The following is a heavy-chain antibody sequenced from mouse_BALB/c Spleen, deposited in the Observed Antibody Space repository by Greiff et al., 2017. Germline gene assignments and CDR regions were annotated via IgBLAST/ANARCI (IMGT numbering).Heavy chain of an antibody. CDR2: ISYDGSN. CDR3: ARENPFAY. V-gene: IGHV3-6*02. Sequence: EVKLVESGPGLVKPSQSLSLTCSVTGYSITSGYYWNWIRQFPGNKLEWMGYISYDGSNNYNPSLKNRISITRDTSKNQFFLKLNSVTTEDTATYYCARENPFAYWGQGTLVTVSA. J-gene: IGHJ3*01. CDR1: GYSITSGYY.